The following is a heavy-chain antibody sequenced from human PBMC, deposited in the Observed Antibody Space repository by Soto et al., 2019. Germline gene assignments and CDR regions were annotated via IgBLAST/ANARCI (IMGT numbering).Heavy chain of an antibody. J-gene: IGHJ6*02. CDR1: GYTFTSYG. CDR3: ARFIVVVPAAIRPRFYGMDA. CDR2: ISAYNGNT. D-gene: IGHD2-2*02. Sequence: ASVKVSCKASGYTFTSYGISWVRQAPGQGLEWMGWISAYNGNTNYAQKLQGRVTMTTDTSTSTAYMELRSLRSDDTAVYYCARFIVVVPAAIRPRFYGMDAWGQGTTVNVSS. V-gene: IGHV1-18*04.